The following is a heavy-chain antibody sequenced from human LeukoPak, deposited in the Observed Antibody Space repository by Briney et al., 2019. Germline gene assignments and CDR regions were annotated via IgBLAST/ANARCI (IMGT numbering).Heavy chain of an antibody. CDR3: AGDSSGNDI. J-gene: IGHJ3*02. D-gene: IGHD6-25*01. CDR1: GDSISTYY. Sequence: SETLSLTCTVSGDSISTYYWSWIRQPAGRGLEWIGRMYIRGSTNYNPSLKSRVTMSVDTSKNQFSLKLSSVTAADTAVYYCAGDSSGNDIWGQGTTVTVSS. CDR2: MYIRGST. V-gene: IGHV4-4*07.